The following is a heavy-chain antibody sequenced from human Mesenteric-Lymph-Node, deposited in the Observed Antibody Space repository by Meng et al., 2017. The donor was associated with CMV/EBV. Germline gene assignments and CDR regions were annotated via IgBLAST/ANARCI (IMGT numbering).Heavy chain of an antibody. V-gene: IGHV3-66*01. D-gene: IGHD4-17*01. Sequence: SGFSVSSTYVSWVRQAPGKGLEWVSFFYRDGRTDYANSVKGRFTISRDNSKNTLYLQMSSLRAEDTAVYYCARSGDYGDHDPPQMFAYWGQGTLVTVSS. CDR1: GFSVSSTY. CDR2: FYRDGRT. CDR3: ARSGDYGDHDPPQMFAY. J-gene: IGHJ4*02.